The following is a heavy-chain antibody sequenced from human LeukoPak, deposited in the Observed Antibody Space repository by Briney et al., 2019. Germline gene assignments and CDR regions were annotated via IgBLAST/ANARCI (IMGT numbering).Heavy chain of an antibody. D-gene: IGHD6-19*01. Sequence: ASVKVSCKGSGYTFTDSYLHWVRQAPGQGLEWMGWINPKIGGTNYAQKFQGRVTMTRDTSISTAYMELSRLRSDDTAIYYCAGGRAVSGTGGYWGQGTLVTVSS. V-gene: IGHV1-2*02. CDR1: GYTFTDSY. J-gene: IGHJ4*02. CDR3: AGGRAVSGTGGY. CDR2: INPKIGGT.